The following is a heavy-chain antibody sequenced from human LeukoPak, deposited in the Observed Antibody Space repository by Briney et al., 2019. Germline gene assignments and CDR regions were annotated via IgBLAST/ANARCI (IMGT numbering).Heavy chain of an antibody. D-gene: IGHD6-19*01. CDR3: ARHPQQWLDLGFDY. V-gene: IGHV4-39*01. CDR2: IYYSGST. CDR1: GGSISSSSYY. J-gene: IGHJ4*02. Sequence: SETLSLTCTVSGGSISSSSYYWGWIRQPPGKGLEWIGSIYYSGSTYYNPSLKSRVTISVDTSENQFSLKLSSVTAADTAVYYCARHPQQWLDLGFDYWGQGTLVTVSS.